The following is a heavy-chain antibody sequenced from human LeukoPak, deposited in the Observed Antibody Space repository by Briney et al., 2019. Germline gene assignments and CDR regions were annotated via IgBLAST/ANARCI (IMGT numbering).Heavy chain of an antibody. J-gene: IGHJ3*02. V-gene: IGHV4-59*01. CDR2: IYYSGST. D-gene: IGHD6-6*01. Sequence: SETLSLTCTVSGGSISSYYWSWIRQPPGKGLEWIGYIYYSGSTNYNPSLKSRVTISVDTSKNQFSLKLSSVTAADTAVYYCARDRAGSSSSLYYAFDIWGQGTMVTVSS. CDR3: ARDRAGSSSSLYYAFDI. CDR1: GGSISSYY.